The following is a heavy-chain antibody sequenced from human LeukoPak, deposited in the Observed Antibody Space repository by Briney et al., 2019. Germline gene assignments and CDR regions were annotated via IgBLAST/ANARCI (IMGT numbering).Heavy chain of an antibody. D-gene: IGHD4-23*01. J-gene: IGHJ4*02. CDR1: GFTFNNFA. V-gene: IGHV3-23*01. Sequence: GGSLRLSCAASGFTFNNFALSWVRQAPEKGLERVATIIGRGGSSSHAASVKGRFTISRDNSNNTLYLHMSSLRADDTAVYYFAKHPGPYGGNPFNSWGLGMLVTVSS. CDR2: IIGRGGSS. CDR3: AKHPGPYGGNPFNS.